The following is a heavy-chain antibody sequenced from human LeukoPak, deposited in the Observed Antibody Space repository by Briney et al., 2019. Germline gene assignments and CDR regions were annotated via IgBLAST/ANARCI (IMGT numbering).Heavy chain of an antibody. V-gene: IGHV4-59*01. Sequence: SETLSLTCTVSGGSISSYYWSWIRQPPGKGPEGIGYIYYSGSTNYNPSLKSRVTISVDTSKNQFSLKLSSVTAADTAVYYCARGPYSSSWYDFDYWGQGTLVTVSS. CDR2: IYYSGST. CDR3: ARGPYSSSWYDFDY. D-gene: IGHD6-13*01. J-gene: IGHJ4*02. CDR1: GGSISSYY.